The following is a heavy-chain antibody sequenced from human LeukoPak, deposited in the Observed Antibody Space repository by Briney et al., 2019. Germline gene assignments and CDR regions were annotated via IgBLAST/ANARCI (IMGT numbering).Heavy chain of an antibody. Sequence: SDTLSLICAVSDHSFSSHYWTCIRQPPGKALEGIGYISYIGTTNYNPSLKSRVTISIDTSRNQFSLKLSSVTAADTAVYYCARDLVTVTKGFDIWGQGTMVSVSS. CDR1: DHSFSSHY. D-gene: IGHD4-17*01. CDR2: ISYIGTT. V-gene: IGHV4-59*11. J-gene: IGHJ3*02. CDR3: ARDLVTVTKGFDI.